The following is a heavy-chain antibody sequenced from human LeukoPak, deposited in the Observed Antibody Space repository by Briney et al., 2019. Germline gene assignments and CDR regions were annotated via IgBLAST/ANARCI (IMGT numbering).Heavy chain of an antibody. V-gene: IGHV3-33*01. J-gene: IGHJ5*02. CDR2: IWYDGSNK. CDR3: ARLYGTYPGWFDP. CDR1: GFTFSSYG. D-gene: IGHD4-17*01. Sequence: GGSLRLSCAASGFTFSSYGMHWVRQAPGKGLEWVAVIWYDGSNKYYADSVKGRFTISRDNSKNTLYLQMNSLRAEDTAVYYCARLYGTYPGWFDPWGQGTLVTVSS.